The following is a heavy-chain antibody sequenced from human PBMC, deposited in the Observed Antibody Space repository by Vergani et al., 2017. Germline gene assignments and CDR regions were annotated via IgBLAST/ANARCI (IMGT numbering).Heavy chain of an antibody. V-gene: IGHV3-33*01. J-gene: IGHJ4*02. CDR3: ARVVGDSSGYYLDY. D-gene: IGHD3-22*01. CDR2: IWYYESNK. Sequence: QVQLVESGGGVVQPGRSLRLSCAASGFTFSSYGMHWVRRAPGKGREGGAVIWYYESNKNYEDSGKARFTISRDNSKNTLYLKMNSLRAEDTAVYYCARVVGDSSGYYLDYWGQGTLVTVSS. CDR1: GFTFSSYG.